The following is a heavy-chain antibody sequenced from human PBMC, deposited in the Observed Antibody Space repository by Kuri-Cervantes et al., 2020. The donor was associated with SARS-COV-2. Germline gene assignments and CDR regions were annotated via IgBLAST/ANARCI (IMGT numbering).Heavy chain of an antibody. CDR3: ARDRLGLLWFGEPKRYGMDV. Sequence: SETLSLTCTVSGGSISSGDYYWSWIRQSPGKGLEWIGYIYYSGSTYYNPSLKSRVTISVDTSKNQFSLKLSSVTAAYTAVYYCARDRLGLLWFGEPKRYGMDVWGQGTTVTVSS. CDR1: GGSISSGDYY. D-gene: IGHD3-10*01. V-gene: IGHV4-30-4*01. CDR2: IYYSGST. J-gene: IGHJ6*02.